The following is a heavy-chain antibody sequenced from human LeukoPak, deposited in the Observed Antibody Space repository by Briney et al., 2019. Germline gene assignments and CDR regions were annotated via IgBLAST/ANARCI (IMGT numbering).Heavy chain of an antibody. J-gene: IGHJ6*03. V-gene: IGHV1-2*02. D-gene: IGHD4-17*01. CDR2: INPNSGGT. CDR3: ARGDQWYGDYLGYMDV. CDR1: GYTFTGYY. Sequence: VASVKVSCKASGYTFTGYYMHWVRQAPGQGLEWMGWINPNSGGTNYAQKFQGRVTMTRDTSISTAYMELSRLRSDDTAVYYCARGDQWYGDYLGYMDVWGKGTTVTISS.